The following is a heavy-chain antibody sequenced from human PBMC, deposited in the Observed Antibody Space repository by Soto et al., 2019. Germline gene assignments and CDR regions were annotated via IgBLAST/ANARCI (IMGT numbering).Heavy chain of an antibody. D-gene: IGHD3-9*01. CDR3: AKDRDPDGIWTFDS. V-gene: IGHV3-23*01. J-gene: IGHJ5*01. Sequence: EVQLLEHGGQLVQPGESLRLSCAASGFTFRTFTMNWVRQAPGKGLEWVSGIIGGDGDKFYSDSVKGRFTISRDNFKDMLFLQMSSLIVDDTAVYYWAKDRDPDGIWTFDSWGQGTLVTVSS. CDR1: GFTFRTFT. CDR2: IIGGDGDK.